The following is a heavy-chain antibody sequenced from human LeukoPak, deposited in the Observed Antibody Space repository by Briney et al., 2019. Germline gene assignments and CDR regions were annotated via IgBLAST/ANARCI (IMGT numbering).Heavy chain of an antibody. CDR3: AREGVGFDP. Sequence: GGSLRLSCAASGFTFDDYAMHWVRQAPGKGLEWVSGISWNSGSIGYADSVKGRFTISRDDAKNSLYLQMSSLRAEDTAVYYCAREGVGFDPWGQGTLVTVSS. D-gene: IGHD3-10*01. V-gene: IGHV3-9*01. CDR1: GFTFDDYA. CDR2: ISWNSGSI. J-gene: IGHJ5*02.